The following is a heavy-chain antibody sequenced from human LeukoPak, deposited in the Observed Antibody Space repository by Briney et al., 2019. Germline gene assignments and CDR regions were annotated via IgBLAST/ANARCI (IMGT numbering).Heavy chain of an antibody. Sequence: GESLNISCKGSGYSFSNYWIAWVRQMPGKGLEWMPIIYPGNSQSTYSPSFQGQVTITAEKSISTAHLQWSSLDASDTAMYLCARHLVGPTPFDYWGQGTLVTVSS. CDR1: GYSFSNYW. J-gene: IGHJ4*02. V-gene: IGHV5-51*01. CDR2: IYPGNSQS. D-gene: IGHD1-26*01. CDR3: ARHLVGPTPFDY.